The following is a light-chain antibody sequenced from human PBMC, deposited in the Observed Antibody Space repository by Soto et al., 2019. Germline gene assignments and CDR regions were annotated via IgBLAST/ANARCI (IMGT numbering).Light chain of an antibody. CDR1: QSVSSSY. V-gene: IGKV3-20*01. CDR3: QQYGNSPT. CDR2: DTS. Sequence: EIVLTQSPGTLSLSPGERATLSCRASQSVSSSYLAWYQQKPGQAPRLLIYDTSSRATGIPDRFSGSKSGTDFTLTFSRLEPEDFAVYYCQQYGNSPTFGQGTKV. J-gene: IGKJ1*01.